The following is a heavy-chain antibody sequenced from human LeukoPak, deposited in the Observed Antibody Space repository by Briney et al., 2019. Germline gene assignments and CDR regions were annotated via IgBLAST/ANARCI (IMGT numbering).Heavy chain of an antibody. J-gene: IGHJ4*02. V-gene: IGHV3-23*01. CDR3: AKALEQETVIALDS. Sequence: GGSLSLSCAASGFTFSTYAMSWVRQAPGKGLEWVSAISGSGGSTYYADSVKGRFTISRDNSKNTLYLQMNSLSAEDTSIYFCAKALEQETVIALDSWGQGTLVTVSS. CDR2: ISGSGGST. D-gene: IGHD6-13*01. CDR1: GFTFSTYA.